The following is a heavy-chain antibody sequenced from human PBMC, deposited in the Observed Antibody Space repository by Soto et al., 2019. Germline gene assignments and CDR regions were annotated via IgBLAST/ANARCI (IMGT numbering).Heavy chain of an antibody. D-gene: IGHD6-6*01. Sequence: GASVKVSCKASGYTFTGYYMHWVRQAPGQGLEWMGWINPNSGGTNYAQKFQGWVTMTRDTSISTAYMELSRLRSDDTDVYYCARDSYSSSPYYYYGMDVWGQGTTVTVSS. CDR3: ARDSYSSSPYYYYGMDV. J-gene: IGHJ6*02. CDR1: GYTFTGYY. V-gene: IGHV1-2*04. CDR2: INPNSGGT.